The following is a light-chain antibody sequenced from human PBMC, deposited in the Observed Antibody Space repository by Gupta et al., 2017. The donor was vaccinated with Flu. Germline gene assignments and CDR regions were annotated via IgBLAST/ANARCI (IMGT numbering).Light chain of an antibody. Sequence: EIVLTQSPGTLSLSPGERATLSCSASQSVSSSYLAWYQQKPGQAPRLLIYGASSRATGIPDRCSGSGSGTDFTLTISRLEPEDFAVYYCQQYGSSPRTFGQGTKVEIK. CDR1: QSVSSSY. J-gene: IGKJ1*01. V-gene: IGKV3-20*01. CDR3: QQYGSSPRT. CDR2: GAS.